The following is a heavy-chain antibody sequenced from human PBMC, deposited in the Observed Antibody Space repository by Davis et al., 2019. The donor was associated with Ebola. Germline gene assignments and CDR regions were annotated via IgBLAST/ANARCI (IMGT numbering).Heavy chain of an antibody. V-gene: IGHV3-74*01. Sequence: HTGGSLRLSCAASGFTFSSYWMHWVRQAPGKGLVWVSRINGDGISTNYADSVRGRFTISRDNAKNTLYLQMSSLRAEDTAVYYCALGPMTSTSNFDCWGQGTLVTASS. CDR1: GFTFSSYW. CDR2: INGDGIST. CDR3: ALGPMTSTSNFDC. J-gene: IGHJ4*02. D-gene: IGHD2-2*01.